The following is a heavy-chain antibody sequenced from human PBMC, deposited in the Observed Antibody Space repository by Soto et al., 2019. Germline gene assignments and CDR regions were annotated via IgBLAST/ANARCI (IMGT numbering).Heavy chain of an antibody. Sequence: ASVKVSCKASGYTFTSYGISWARQAPGQGLEWMGWISAYNGNTNYAQKLQGRVTMTTDTSTSTAYMELRSLRSDDTAVYYCARDQKYDFWSGYWSFGMDVWGQGTTVTVSS. CDR1: GYTFTSYG. D-gene: IGHD3-3*01. CDR3: ARDQKYDFWSGYWSFGMDV. V-gene: IGHV1-18*04. J-gene: IGHJ6*02. CDR2: ISAYNGNT.